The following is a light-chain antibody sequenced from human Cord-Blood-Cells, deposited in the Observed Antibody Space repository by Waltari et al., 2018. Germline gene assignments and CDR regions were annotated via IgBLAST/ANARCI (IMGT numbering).Light chain of an antibody. J-gene: IGLJ2*01. V-gene: IGLV1-44*01. Sequence: QSVLTQQPSASGTPGQRVTISCSGSSSNLGSNTVNWYQQPPGTAPKLLSYINNQRPAGVPDRFSGSKSGTSASLAIGGLQSEDEADYYCAAWDDSLNGVVFGGGTKLTVL. CDR2: INN. CDR1: SSNLGSNT. CDR3: AAWDDSLNGVV.